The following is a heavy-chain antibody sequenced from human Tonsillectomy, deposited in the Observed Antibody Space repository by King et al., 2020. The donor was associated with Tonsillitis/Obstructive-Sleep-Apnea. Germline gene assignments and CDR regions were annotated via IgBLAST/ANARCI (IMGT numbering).Heavy chain of an antibody. J-gene: IGHJ5*02. D-gene: IGHD3-10*01. CDR2: INHSGST. V-gene: IGHV4-34*01. Sequence: VQLQQWGAGLLKPSETLSLTCAVYGGSFSAYYWSWIRQPPGEGLEWIGEINHSGSTYYNPSLKSRVTITVDTSKNQFSMTLSAVTAADTAVYYCARGLTFYYGLGSYYDNNWFDPWGQGTLVTVSS. CDR1: GGSFSAYY. CDR3: ARGLTFYYGLGSYYDNNWFDP.